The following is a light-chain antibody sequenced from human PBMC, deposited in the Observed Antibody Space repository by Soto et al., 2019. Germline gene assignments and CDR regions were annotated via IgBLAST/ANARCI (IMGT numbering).Light chain of an antibody. J-gene: IGKJ4*01. CDR1: QSVSSN. CDR3: QQYNNWPST. CDR2: GAS. Sequence: EIVMTQSPATLSVSPGERATLSCRASQSVSSNLAWYQQRPGQAPRLLIYGASTRATGIPARFSGSGSGTEFTLTISSLQSEDSAVYYCQQYNNWPSTFGGGTKADIK. V-gene: IGKV3-15*01.